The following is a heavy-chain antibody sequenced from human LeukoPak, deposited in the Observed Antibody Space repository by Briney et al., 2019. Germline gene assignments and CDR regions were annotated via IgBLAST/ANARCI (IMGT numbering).Heavy chain of an antibody. D-gene: IGHD3-16*01. Sequence: SQTLSLTCTVSGDSISSGGYYWSWIRQPPGKGLEWIGYIYHSGNTYYNPSLKSRVTISVDTSKNQFSLKLSSVTAADTAVYYCARDPGWVWGSTGPYFDYWGQGTLVTVSS. J-gene: IGHJ4*02. V-gene: IGHV4-30-2*01. CDR2: IYHSGNT. CDR3: ARDPGWVWGSTGPYFDY. CDR1: GDSISSGGYY.